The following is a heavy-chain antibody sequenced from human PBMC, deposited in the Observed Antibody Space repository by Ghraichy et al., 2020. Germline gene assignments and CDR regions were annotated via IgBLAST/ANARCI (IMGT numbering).Heavy chain of an antibody. D-gene: IGHD2-2*02. CDR1: GFTFSSYS. CDR3: ARDRQGYTNYYYYYYMDV. Sequence: GGSLRLSCAASGFTFSSYSMNWVRQAPGKGLEWVSSISSSSSYIYYADSVKGRFTISRDNAKNSLYLQMNSLRAEDTAVYYCARDRQGYTNYYYYYYMDVWGKGTTVTVSS. CDR2: ISSSSSYI. V-gene: IGHV3-21*01. J-gene: IGHJ6*03.